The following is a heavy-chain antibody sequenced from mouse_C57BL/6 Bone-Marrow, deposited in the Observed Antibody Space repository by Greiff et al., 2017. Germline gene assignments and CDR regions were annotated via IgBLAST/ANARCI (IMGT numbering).Heavy chain of an antibody. CDR2: IDPETGGT. Sequence: VQLQQSGAELVRPGASVTLSCKASGYTFTDYEMHWVKQTPVHGLEWIGAIDPETGGTAYNQKLKGKAILTADKSSSTAYMGLRSLTSEDSAVYYCTSYDYDVSWFAYWGQGTLVTVSA. J-gene: IGHJ3*01. D-gene: IGHD2-4*01. CDR3: TSYDYDVSWFAY. V-gene: IGHV1-15*01. CDR1: GYTFTDYE.